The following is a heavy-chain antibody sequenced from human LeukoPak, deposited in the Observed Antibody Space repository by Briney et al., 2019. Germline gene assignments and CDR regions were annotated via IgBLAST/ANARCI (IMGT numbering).Heavy chain of an antibody. CDR3: ARQGSYGDYMLVDY. D-gene: IGHD4-17*01. CDR1: GGSISSYY. CDR2: IYTSGST. Sequence: PSETLSLTCTVSGGSISSYYWSWIRQPAGKGLEWIGRIYTSGSTNYNPSLKSRVTMSVAMSKNQFSLKLSSVTAADTAVYYCARQGSYGDYMLVDYWGQGTRGTVSS. V-gene: IGHV4-4*07. J-gene: IGHJ4*02.